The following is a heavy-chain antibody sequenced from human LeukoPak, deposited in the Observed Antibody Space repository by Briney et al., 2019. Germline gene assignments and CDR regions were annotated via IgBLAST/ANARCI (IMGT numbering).Heavy chain of an antibody. CDR2: ISGSGDRT. CDR3: ARDVRGYRRPLDS. Sequence: GALRLSCAASGFTFDDYAMHWVRQAPGMGLEWVSGISGSGDRTYAADSVEGRFTISRDNSENTLYLQMDSLRVDDTAIYYCARDVRGYRRPLDSWGQGTLVTVS. CDR1: GFTFDDYA. V-gene: IGHV3-23*01. D-gene: IGHD5-18*01. J-gene: IGHJ4*02.